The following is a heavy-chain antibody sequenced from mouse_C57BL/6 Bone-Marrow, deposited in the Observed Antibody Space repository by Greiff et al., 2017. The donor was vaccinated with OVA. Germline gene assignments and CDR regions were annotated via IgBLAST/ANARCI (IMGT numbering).Heavy chain of an antibody. CDR3: ARGDGYGSYYAMDY. CDR1: GYAFSSSW. J-gene: IGHJ4*01. V-gene: IGHV1-82*01. D-gene: IGHD1-2*01. Sequence: QVQLKQSGPELVKPGASVKISCKASGYAFSSSWMNWVKQRPGKGLEWIGRIYPGDGDTNYNGKFKGKATLTADKSSSTAYMQLSSLTSEDSAVYFCARGDGYGSYYAMDYWGQGTTLTVSS. CDR2: IYPGDGDT.